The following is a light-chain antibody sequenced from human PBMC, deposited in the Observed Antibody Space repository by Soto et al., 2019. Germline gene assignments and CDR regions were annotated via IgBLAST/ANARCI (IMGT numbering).Light chain of an antibody. CDR1: QSISSW. V-gene: IGKV1-5*03. CDR2: KES. CDR3: QQYNSYRT. Sequence: DIQMTQSPSTLSASVGDRVTITCRASQSISSWLAWYQQKPGKAPKLLIYKESSLESGVPSRLSGRGSGTEFTLTISSLQPDDFATYYCQQYNSYRTFGQGIKVEIK. J-gene: IGKJ1*01.